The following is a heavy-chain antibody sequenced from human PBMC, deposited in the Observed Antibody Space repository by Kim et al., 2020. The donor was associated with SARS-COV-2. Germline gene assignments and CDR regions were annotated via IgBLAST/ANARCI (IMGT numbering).Heavy chain of an antibody. Sequence: SETLSLTCNVSGGSITSYYWSWIRQAPGKGLEWIAFLYQNGSPKYNPSFKGRVTMSGDASTNQISLRLRAVTTADTAVYFCARDRGLVTAQHYFDSWGQG. J-gene: IGHJ4*02. CDR1: GGSITSYY. D-gene: IGHD1-26*01. CDR3: ARDRGLVTAQHYFDS. V-gene: IGHV4-59*01. CDR2: LYQNGSP.